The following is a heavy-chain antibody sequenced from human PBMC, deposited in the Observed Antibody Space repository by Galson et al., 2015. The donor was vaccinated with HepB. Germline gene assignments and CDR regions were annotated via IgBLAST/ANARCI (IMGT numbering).Heavy chain of an antibody. Sequence: SLTCSVSGGSIRSYYWSWIRQPPGKGLEWIGYMYYSGSTNYNPSLKSRVTISVDTSKNQFSLKLSSVTAADTAVYYCATTRGSSGYYYFDYWGQGTLVTVSS. D-gene: IGHD3-22*01. V-gene: IGHV4-59*01. CDR1: GGSIRSYY. CDR2: MYYSGST. J-gene: IGHJ4*02. CDR3: ATTRGSSGYYYFDY.